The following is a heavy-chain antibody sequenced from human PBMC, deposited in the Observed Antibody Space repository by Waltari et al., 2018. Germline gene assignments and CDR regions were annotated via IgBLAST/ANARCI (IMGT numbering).Heavy chain of an antibody. D-gene: IGHD5-12*01. CDR3: ARLDRYSDYNWFDP. CDR2: IYHSGGT. V-gene: IGHV4-38-2*02. CDR1: GYSINNGYY. Sequence: QVQLQESGPGLVKPSETLSLTCTVSGYSINNGYYWGWIRQPPGKGLEWIGTIYHSGGTKYNPSLKSRVNISVDTSKNQVSLKLTSVTAADAAVYYCARLDRYSDYNWFDPWGQGTLVTVSS. J-gene: IGHJ5*02.